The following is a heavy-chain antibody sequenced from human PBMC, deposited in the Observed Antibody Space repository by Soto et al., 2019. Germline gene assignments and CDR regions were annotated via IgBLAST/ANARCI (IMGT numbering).Heavy chain of an antibody. CDR3: SRHCSNTKCYPRVKYGMAV. CDR1: GYIFTSYW. Sequence: GEALQVCCNGSGYIFTSYWIGGVRQMPGKGLEWMGIIYPGDSDTRYSPSFQGQVTISADKTLSTAYLPGGSLKASDTAMYYCSRHCSNTKCYPRVKYGMAVWGQRTTVTVSS. D-gene: IGHD2-2*01. CDR2: IYPGDSDT. V-gene: IGHV5-51*01. J-gene: IGHJ6*02.